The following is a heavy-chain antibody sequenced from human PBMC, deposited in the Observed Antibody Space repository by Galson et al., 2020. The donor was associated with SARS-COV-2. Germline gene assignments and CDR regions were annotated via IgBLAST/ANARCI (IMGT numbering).Heavy chain of an antibody. D-gene: IGHD6-6*01. J-gene: IGHJ4*02. CDR1: GFTFSDFS. Sequence: GGSLRLSCEASGFTFSDFSMNWVRQVPGKGLEWFSFISTRGSVTYYADSVKGRFIISRDNAKNSFSLQMNSLRTEDPTVKYCASSYQYSISSVMPIKKGFDYWGQSILVTVSS. V-gene: IGHV3-21*01. CDR2: ISTRGSVT. CDR3: ASSYQYSISSVMPIKKGFDY.